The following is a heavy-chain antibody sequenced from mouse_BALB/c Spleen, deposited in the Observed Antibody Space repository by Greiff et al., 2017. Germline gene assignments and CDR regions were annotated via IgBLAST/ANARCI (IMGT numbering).Heavy chain of an antibody. Sequence: EVMLVESGPELVKPGASVKISCKASGYTFTDYNMHWVKQSHGKSLEWIGYIYPYNGGTGYNQKFKSKATLTVDNSSSTAYMELRSLTSEDSAVYYCAKGEVRQEDFAYWGQGTLVTVSA. D-gene: IGHD2-14*01. CDR2: IYPYNGGT. CDR3: AKGEVRQEDFAY. J-gene: IGHJ3*01. CDR1: GYTFTDYN. V-gene: IGHV1S29*02.